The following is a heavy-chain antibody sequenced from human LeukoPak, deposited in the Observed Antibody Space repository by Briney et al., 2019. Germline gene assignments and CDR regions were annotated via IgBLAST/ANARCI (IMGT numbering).Heavy chain of an antibody. Sequence: PGGSLTLSCAASGFPLNSRWMHWVRQAPGKGLMWISRIENDGIATTYAESVKGRFTISRDDANNTLYLQMNSLRLDDTAVYFCVRGGARSHDYWGQGTLVTVSS. V-gene: IGHV3-74*03. J-gene: IGHJ4*02. CDR1: GFPLNSRW. D-gene: IGHD1-26*01. CDR2: IENDGIAT. CDR3: VRGGARSHDY.